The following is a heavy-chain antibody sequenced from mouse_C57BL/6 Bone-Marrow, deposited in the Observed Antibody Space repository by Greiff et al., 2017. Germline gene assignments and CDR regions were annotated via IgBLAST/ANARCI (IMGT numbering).Heavy chain of an antibody. D-gene: IGHD1-1*01. CDR2: ISYDGSN. Sequence: EVQLVESGPGLVKPSQSLSLTCSVTGYSITSGYYWNWIRQFPGNKLEWMGYISYDGSNKYNPSLKNRISITRDTSKNQFFLKLNSVTTEDTATDYCATYYYGSSYAMDYWGQGTSVTVSS. J-gene: IGHJ4*01. CDR1: GYSITSGYY. V-gene: IGHV3-6*01. CDR3: ATYYYGSSYAMDY.